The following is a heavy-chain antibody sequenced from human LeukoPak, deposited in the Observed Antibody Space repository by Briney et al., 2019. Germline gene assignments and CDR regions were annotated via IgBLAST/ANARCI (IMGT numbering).Heavy chain of an antibody. V-gene: IGHV4-59*01. CDR1: GGSISSYY. Sequence: SETLSLTCTVSGGSISSYYWSWIRQPPGKGLEWIGYIYYSGSTNYNPSLKSRVTISVDTSKNQFSLKLSSVTAADTAVSYCANEGITAAAEQAAYYYYYMDVWGKGTTVTVSS. J-gene: IGHJ6*03. D-gene: IGHD6-13*01. CDR3: ANEGITAAAEQAAYYYYYMDV. CDR2: IYYSGST.